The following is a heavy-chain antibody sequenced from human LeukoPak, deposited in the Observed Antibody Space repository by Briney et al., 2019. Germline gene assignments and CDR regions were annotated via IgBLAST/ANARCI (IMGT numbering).Heavy chain of an antibody. CDR2: ISYDGSNK. V-gene: IGHV3-30*18. J-gene: IGHJ4*02. D-gene: IGHD2-15*01. Sequence: GRSLRLSCAASGFTLSSYGMHWVRQAPGKGLEWVAVISYDGSNKYYADSVKGRFTISRDNSKNTLYLQMNSLRAEDTAVYYCAKDLGYCSGSSCSYFDYWGQGTLVTVSS. CDR3: AKDLGYCSGSSCSYFDY. CDR1: GFTLSSYG.